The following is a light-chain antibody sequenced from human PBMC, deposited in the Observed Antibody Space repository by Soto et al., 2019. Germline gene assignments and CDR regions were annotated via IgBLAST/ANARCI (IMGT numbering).Light chain of an antibody. Sequence: QSVLTQPPSASGTPGQRVTISCSGSTSNIGSNTVNWYQHLPRTAPKFLMYSDNQRPSGVPDRFSGSKSGTSASLAISGLQSEDEAEYYCASWDDSLNGWVFGGGTQLTVL. CDR1: TSNIGSNT. CDR3: ASWDDSLNGWV. CDR2: SDN. J-gene: IGLJ7*01. V-gene: IGLV1-44*01.